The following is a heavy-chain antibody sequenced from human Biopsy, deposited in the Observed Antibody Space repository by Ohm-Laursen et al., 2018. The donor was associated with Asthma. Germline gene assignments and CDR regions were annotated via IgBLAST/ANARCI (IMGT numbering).Heavy chain of an antibody. D-gene: IGHD6-13*01. V-gene: IGHV4-39*01. CDR3: ARHKHSNSWYKYYFDY. CDR1: GDSMGGCDYS. CDR2: VYHSGNT. Sequence: SDTLSLTCNVSGDSMGGCDYSWGWIRQPPGKGLEWIGNVYHSGNTNINPSLQSRVTISVDTSKSQFSLKVSAVTAADTAVYFCARHKHSNSWYKYYFDYWGQGTLVTVSS. J-gene: IGHJ4*02.